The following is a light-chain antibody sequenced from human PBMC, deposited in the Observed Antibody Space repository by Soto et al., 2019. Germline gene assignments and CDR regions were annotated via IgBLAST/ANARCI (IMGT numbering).Light chain of an antibody. CDR1: QSISSW. CDR2: DAS. V-gene: IGKV1-5*01. Sequence: DNQMAQSASALPPSEGYTVTITCLASQSISSWLAWYQQKPAKAPKLLIYDASSLESGVPSRFSGSGSGTEFTLTISSLQPDDFATYYCQQYNSYSRTFAQGTKVDI. CDR3: QQYNSYSRT. J-gene: IGKJ1*01.